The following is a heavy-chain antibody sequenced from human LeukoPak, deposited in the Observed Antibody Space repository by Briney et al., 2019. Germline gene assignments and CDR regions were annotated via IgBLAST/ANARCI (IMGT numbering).Heavy chain of an antibody. V-gene: IGHV4-34*01. CDR2: INHSGST. Sequence: SETLSLTCAVYGGSFSGYYWSWIRQPPGKGLEWIGEINHSGSTNYNPSLKSRVTISVDTSKNQFSLKLSSVTAADTAVYYCARDPAHTAMVTWYYYYYMDVWGKGTTVTISS. J-gene: IGHJ6*03. CDR3: ARDPAHTAMVTWYYYYYMDV. CDR1: GGSFSGYY. D-gene: IGHD5-18*01.